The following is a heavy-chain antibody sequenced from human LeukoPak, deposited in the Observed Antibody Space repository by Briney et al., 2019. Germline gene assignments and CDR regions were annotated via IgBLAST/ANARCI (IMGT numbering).Heavy chain of an antibody. CDR2: IIPILGIA. D-gene: IGHD3-10*01. CDR3: AEMAGYYYGSGENRDY. J-gene: IGHJ4*02. V-gene: IGHV1-69*04. Sequence: SVKVSCKASGGTFSSYAISWVRQAPGQGLEWMGRIIPILGIANYAQKFQGRVTITADKSTSTAYMELSSLRSEDTAAYYCAEMAGYYYGSGENRDYWGQGTLVTVSS. CDR1: GGTFSSYA.